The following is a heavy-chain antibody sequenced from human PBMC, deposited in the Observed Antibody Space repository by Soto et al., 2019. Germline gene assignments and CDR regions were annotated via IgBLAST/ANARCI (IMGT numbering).Heavy chain of an antibody. V-gene: IGHV2-5*02. CDR3: APSPQEGIVVGKYSQH. D-gene: IGHD3-22*01. CDR2: IYWDGDK. Sequence: QITLKESGPTLVKPTQTLTLTCTFSGFSLSTSRVGVGWVRQPPRKALEWLTFIYWDGDKRYSPSRKSRLTITKDTSTNQVVLTMTNTDPVDTARDYCAPSPQEGIVVGKYSQHWGHGTRVTVSS. J-gene: IGHJ1*01. CDR1: GFSLSTSRVG.